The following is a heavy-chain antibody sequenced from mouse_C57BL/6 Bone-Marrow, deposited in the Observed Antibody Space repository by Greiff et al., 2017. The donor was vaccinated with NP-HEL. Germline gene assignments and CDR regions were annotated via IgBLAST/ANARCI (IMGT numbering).Heavy chain of an antibody. Sequence: VQLKESGPGLVQPSQSLSITCTVSGFSLTSYGVHWVRQSPGKGLEWLGVIWSGGSTDYNAAFISRLSISKDNSKSQVFFKMNSLQADDTAIYYCASQTAQATYWFAYWGQGTLVTVSA. V-gene: IGHV2-2*01. CDR1: GFSLTSYG. J-gene: IGHJ3*01. D-gene: IGHD3-2*02. CDR2: IWSGGST. CDR3: ASQTAQATYWFAY.